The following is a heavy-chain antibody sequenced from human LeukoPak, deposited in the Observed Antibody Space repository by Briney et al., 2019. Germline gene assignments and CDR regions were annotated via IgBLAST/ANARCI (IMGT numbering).Heavy chain of an antibody. J-gene: IGHJ6*03. V-gene: IGHV4-4*07. D-gene: IGHD3-10*01. CDR1: PDSVTDYY. CDR3: ARGGSFYYYMDV. Sequence: SETLSLTCTVSPDSVTDYYWSWIRQPVGKGLEWIGYIYDIGSTNYNPSLQSRVTMSVDRSKDQFSLKLTSVTAADTAVYYRARGGSFYYYMDVWGKGTTVTVSS. CDR2: IYDIGST.